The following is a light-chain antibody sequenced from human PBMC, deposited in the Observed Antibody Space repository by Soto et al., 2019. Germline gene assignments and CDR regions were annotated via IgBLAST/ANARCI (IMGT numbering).Light chain of an antibody. Sequence: EVVMTKSPATLSVSEWEIATLSCRASQSVSSRLAWYQQKPGQAPGLLISGASSRATGIPDRFSGSGSGTDFTLTISRLEPEDFALYHCQHYVERSPITFGQGTRLEIK. CDR2: GAS. CDR3: QHYVERSPIT. J-gene: IGKJ5*01. CDR1: QSVSSR. V-gene: IGKV3-20*01.